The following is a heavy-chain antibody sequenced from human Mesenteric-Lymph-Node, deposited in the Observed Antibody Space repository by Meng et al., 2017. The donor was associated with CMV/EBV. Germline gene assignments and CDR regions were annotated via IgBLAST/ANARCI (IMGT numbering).Heavy chain of an antibody. Sequence: GESLKISCAASGFTFDDHGMSWVRQAPGKGLEWVSGINWNGGSTGYGESVKGRFSISRDNAKNSLYLQMNSLRTEDTALYYCAKGNYDTSMDHWGQGTLVTVSS. J-gene: IGHJ4*02. CDR1: GFTFDDHG. D-gene: IGHD5-18*01. CDR2: INWNGGST. CDR3: AKGNYDTSMDH. V-gene: IGHV3-20*04.